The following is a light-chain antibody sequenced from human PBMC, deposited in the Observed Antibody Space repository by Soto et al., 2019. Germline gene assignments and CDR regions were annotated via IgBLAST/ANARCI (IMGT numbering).Light chain of an antibody. CDR2: DVT. J-gene: IGLJ1*01. CDR1: GSDVGSYNY. CDR3: SSYTSSSTPYV. Sequence: SALNHPASVSGSPGQSITISCTGTGSDVGSYNYVSWYQQHPVKAPKLMIYDVTNRPSGVSDRFSGSKSGNTASLTISGLQAEDEADYYCSSYTSSSTPYVFGTGTKATVL. V-gene: IGLV2-14*01.